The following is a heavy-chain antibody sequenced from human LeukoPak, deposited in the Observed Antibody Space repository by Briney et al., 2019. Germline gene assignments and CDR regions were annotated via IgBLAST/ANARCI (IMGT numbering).Heavy chain of an antibody. CDR3: ARGLQENLAWLQAFSAFDI. CDR2: IIPIFGTA. Sequence: ASVKVSCKASGGTFSSYAISWVRQAPGQGLEWMGGIIPIFGTANYAQKFQGRVTITADKSTSTAYMELRSLRSDDTAVYYCARGLQENLAWLQAFSAFDIWGQGTMVTVSS. D-gene: IGHD5-12*01. V-gene: IGHV1-69*06. J-gene: IGHJ3*02. CDR1: GGTFSSYA.